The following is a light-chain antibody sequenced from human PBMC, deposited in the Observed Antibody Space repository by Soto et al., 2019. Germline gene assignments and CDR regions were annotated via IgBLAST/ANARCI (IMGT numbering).Light chain of an antibody. Sequence: EIVMTPSPATLSVSPGERATLSCRASQSVGTNLAWYQQKPGQAPRLLIYAASTRAAGISPRFSGGGSGTDFTLTISSLQSEDFAVYYCQQYNDWPRTFGQGTKVGIK. V-gene: IGKV3-15*01. CDR3: QQYNDWPRT. J-gene: IGKJ1*01. CDR2: AAS. CDR1: QSVGTN.